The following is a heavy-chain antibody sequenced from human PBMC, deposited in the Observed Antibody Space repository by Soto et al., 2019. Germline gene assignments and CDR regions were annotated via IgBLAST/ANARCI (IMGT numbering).Heavy chain of an antibody. Sequence: SETLSLTCTVSGGSVSSSSYYWGWVRQPPGKGLEWIGYIYYSGSTNYNPSLESRVTISVDTSKNQFSLKLSSVTAADTAVYYCARTKSIAARRRCAFDIWGQGTMVTVSS. V-gene: IGHV4-61*01. D-gene: IGHD6-6*01. CDR3: ARTKSIAARRRCAFDI. J-gene: IGHJ3*02. CDR2: IYYSGST. CDR1: GGSVSSSSYY.